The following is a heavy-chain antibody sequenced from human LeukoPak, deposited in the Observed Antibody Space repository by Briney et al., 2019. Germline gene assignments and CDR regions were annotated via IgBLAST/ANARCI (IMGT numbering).Heavy chain of an antibody. J-gene: IGHJ4*02. V-gene: IGHV1-69*04. D-gene: IGHD4-11*01. Sequence: GASVKVSCKASGYTFTSYDITWVRQAPGQGLEWMGRIIPILGIANYAQKFQGRVTITADKSTSTAYMELSSLRSEDTAVYYCASITVEKDLGSNHFDYWGQGTLVTVSS. CDR1: GYTFTSYD. CDR3: ASITVEKDLGSNHFDY. CDR2: IIPILGIA.